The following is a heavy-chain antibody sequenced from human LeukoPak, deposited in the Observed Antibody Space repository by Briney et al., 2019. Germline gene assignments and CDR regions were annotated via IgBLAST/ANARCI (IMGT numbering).Heavy chain of an antibody. CDR2: VYYTGTT. V-gene: IGHV4-39*07. CDR1: GDSVSSSTYF. D-gene: IGHD5-24*01. Sequence: SETLSLTCTVSGDSVSSSTYFWGWIRQPPGRALEWIGHVYYTGTTYYNPSLKSRVTISVDTSKNQFSLKLSSVTAADTAVYFCARVSQMATMGYWGQGTLVTVSS. J-gene: IGHJ4*02. CDR3: ARVSQMATMGY.